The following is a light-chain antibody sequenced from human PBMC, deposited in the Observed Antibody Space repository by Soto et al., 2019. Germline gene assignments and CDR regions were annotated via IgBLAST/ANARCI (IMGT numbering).Light chain of an antibody. Sequence: EIVLTQSPGTLSLSPGERVTLSCRASQSVTSNYFAWYQQKPGQAPRLLIYDASSRATGIPDRFSGSGSGTDFTLTISRLEPEGFAVYYCQQYGSSPPWTFGQGTKVEI. CDR1: QSVTSNY. J-gene: IGKJ1*01. CDR3: QQYGSSPPWT. V-gene: IGKV3-20*01. CDR2: DAS.